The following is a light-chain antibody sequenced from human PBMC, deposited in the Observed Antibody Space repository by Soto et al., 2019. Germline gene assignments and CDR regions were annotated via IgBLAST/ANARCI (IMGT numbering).Light chain of an antibody. J-gene: IGKJ2*01. CDR3: QQSYSTPYT. CDR2: AAS. V-gene: IGKV1-39*01. Sequence: DIQMTQSPSSLSASVGDRVTITCRASQSISTYLNWYQQKPGKAPKVLIYAASSLQSGVPSRFSGSGSGADFTLTSSSLQPEDFATYYCQQSYSTPYTLGQGTKLELK. CDR1: QSISTY.